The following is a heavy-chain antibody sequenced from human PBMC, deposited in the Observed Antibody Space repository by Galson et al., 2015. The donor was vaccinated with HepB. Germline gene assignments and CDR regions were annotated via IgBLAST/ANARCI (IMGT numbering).Heavy chain of an antibody. J-gene: IGHJ4*02. Sequence: SLRLSCAASGFTFGDYAMSWFRQAPGKGLEWVGFIRSKAYGGTTEYAASVKGRFTISRDDSKSIAYLQMNSLKTEDTAVYYCSRYYYDSSGQADYWGQGTLVTVSS. V-gene: IGHV3-49*03. CDR2: IRSKAYGGTT. CDR1: GFTFGDYA. D-gene: IGHD3-22*01. CDR3: SRYYYDSSGQADY.